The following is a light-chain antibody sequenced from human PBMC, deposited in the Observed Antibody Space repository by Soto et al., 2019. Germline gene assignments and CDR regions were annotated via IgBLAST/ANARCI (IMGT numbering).Light chain of an antibody. CDR1: QSVSSSY. J-gene: IGKJ5*01. V-gene: IGKV3-20*01. Sequence: EIVLTQSPGTLSLSPGERATLSCRASQSVSSSYLAWYQQKPGQAPRLLIYGASSRATGIPDRFSGSGSGTDFNLTISRLEPEDFALYYCHQYGSSPRTFGQGTRREIK. CDR3: HQYGSSPRT. CDR2: GAS.